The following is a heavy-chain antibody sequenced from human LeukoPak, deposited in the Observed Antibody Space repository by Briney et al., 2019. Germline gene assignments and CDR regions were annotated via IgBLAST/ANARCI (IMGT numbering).Heavy chain of an antibody. CDR1: GYTFTSYD. J-gene: IGHJ5*01. D-gene: IGHD5-12*01. CDR3: ARGPGAKMPRALDS. Sequence: ASVKVSCKASGYTFTSYDLNWVRQAPGQGLEWMGWMNPNRGSTGYTHKFQGRVAMTRNTSTNTAYMELSSLTSEDTAVYFCARGPGAKMPRALDSWGQGTPVTVSS. V-gene: IGHV1-8*01. CDR2: MNPNRGST.